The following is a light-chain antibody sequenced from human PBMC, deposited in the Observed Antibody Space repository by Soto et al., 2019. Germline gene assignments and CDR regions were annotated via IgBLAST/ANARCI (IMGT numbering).Light chain of an antibody. J-gene: IGKJ1*01. V-gene: IGKV3-20*01. CDR3: QQHGRSPPSWT. Sequence: ETVLTQSPGTLSLSPGERATLFCRASQSVTNNYLAWYQQKPGQAPRLLIYDASTRATGIPDKFSGSGSGTDFTLTSSNLEPDDFAVYYCQQHGRSPPSWTFGQGTKVEIK. CDR1: QSVTNNY. CDR2: DAS.